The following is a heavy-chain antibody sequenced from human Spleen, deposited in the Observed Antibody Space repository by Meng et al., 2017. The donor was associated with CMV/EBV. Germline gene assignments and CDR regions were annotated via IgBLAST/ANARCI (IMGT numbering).Heavy chain of an antibody. Sequence: ASVKVSCKASGGTFSSYTISWVRQAPGQGLEWMGWVSGCDGETNYAQEIESRVTMTTDTSTSTVYMELRSLRSDDTAVYYCVRDWECIARSDFFDIWGQGTTVTVS. V-gene: IGHV1-18*01. J-gene: IGHJ3*02. D-gene: IGHD1-26*01. CDR2: VSGCDGET. CDR3: VRDWECIARSDFFDI. CDR1: GGTFSSYT.